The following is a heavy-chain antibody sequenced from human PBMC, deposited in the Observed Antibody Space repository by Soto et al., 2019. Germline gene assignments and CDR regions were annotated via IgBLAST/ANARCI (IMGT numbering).Heavy chain of an antibody. CDR3: AREPDNWNYEVSGMDV. D-gene: IGHD1-7*01. J-gene: IGHJ6*02. Sequence: GGSLRLSCAASGFTVSSNYMSWVRQAPGKGLEWVSVIYSGGSTYYADSVKGRFTISRDNSKNTLYLQMNSLRAEDTAVYYCAREPDNWNYEVSGMDVWGQGTTVTV. CDR2: IYSGGST. CDR1: GFTVSSNY. V-gene: IGHV3-53*01.